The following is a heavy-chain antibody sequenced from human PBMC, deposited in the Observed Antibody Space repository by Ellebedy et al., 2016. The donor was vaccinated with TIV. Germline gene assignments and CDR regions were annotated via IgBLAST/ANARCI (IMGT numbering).Heavy chain of an antibody. CDR3: ARDTALDY. Sequence: GESLKISCAASGFTFSTYSMNWVRQAPGKGLEWVSYITTGGAPIYYADSVKGRFTTSRDNAKNSLYLQMDSLRDEDTGVYYCARDTALDYWGQGTLLIVSS. D-gene: IGHD5-18*01. J-gene: IGHJ4*02. V-gene: IGHV3-48*02. CDR1: GFTFSTYS. CDR2: ITTGGAPI.